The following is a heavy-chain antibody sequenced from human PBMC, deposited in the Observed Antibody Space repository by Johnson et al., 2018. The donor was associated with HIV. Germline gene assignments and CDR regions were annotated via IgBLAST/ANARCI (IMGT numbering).Heavy chain of an antibody. V-gene: IGHV3-33*06. D-gene: IGHD3-3*01. Sequence: QVQLVESGGGLVQPGGSLRLSCAASGFTFDDYAMHWVRQAPGKGLEWVAVIWYDGSNKYYADSVKGRFTISRDNSKNTLYLQMNSLRAEDTAVYYCAKGLAAFFAFDIWGQGTMVTVSS. CDR2: IWYDGSNK. CDR1: GFTFDDYA. CDR3: AKGLAAFFAFDI. J-gene: IGHJ3*02.